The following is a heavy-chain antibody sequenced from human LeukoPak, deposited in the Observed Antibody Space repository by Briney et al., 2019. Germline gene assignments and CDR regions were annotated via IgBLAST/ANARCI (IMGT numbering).Heavy chain of an antibody. CDR2: IYTSGST. J-gene: IGHJ5*02. V-gene: IGHV4-61*02. D-gene: IGHD2-2*01. CDR1: GGSISSGSYY. Sequence: SSQTLSLTCTVSGGSISSGSYYWSWIRQPAGKGLEWIGRIYTSGSTNYDPSLKSQVTISVDTSKNQFSLKLSSVTAADTAVYYCARDLGYCSSTSCLNWFDPWGQGTLVTVSS. CDR3: ARDLGYCSSTSCLNWFDP.